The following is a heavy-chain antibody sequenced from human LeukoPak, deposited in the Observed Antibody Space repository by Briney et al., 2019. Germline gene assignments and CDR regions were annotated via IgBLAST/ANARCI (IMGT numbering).Heavy chain of an antibody. CDR2: VLPVFGTA. CDR3: ARESYSSSWYVRETYFDY. J-gene: IGHJ4*02. V-gene: IGHV1-69*05. CDR1: GGTFSSYA. Sequence: GSSVRVSCTASGGTFSSYAISWVRQAPGQGLEWMGGVLPVFGTANYAQTFQGRVTITTDESTSTAYMEMSTVRSAETAVYYCARESYSSSWYVRETYFDYWGQGTLVTVSS. D-gene: IGHD6-13*01.